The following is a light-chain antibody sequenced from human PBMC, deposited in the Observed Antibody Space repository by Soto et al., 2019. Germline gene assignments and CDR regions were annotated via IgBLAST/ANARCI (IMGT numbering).Light chain of an antibody. Sequence: DIQMTQSPSTLSASVGDRVTITCRASQSVDNWLAWYQQKPGQAPKVLIYEASTLESGVPSRFSGSGSGTEFSLTISSLQPDDYATYYCQQYDDGWTFGQGTRVEIK. J-gene: IGKJ1*01. V-gene: IGKV1-5*03. CDR3: QQYDDGWT. CDR1: QSVDNW. CDR2: EAS.